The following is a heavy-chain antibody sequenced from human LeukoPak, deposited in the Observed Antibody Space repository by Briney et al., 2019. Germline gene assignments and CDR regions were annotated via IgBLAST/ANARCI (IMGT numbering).Heavy chain of an antibody. CDR1: GGSISSYY. V-gene: IGHV4-59*01. J-gene: IGHJ4*02. D-gene: IGHD3-10*01. CDR2: IYYSGST. Sequence: PSETLSLTCTVSGGSISSYYGSWIRQPPGKGLEWIGYIYYSGSTNYNPSLKSRVTISVDTSKNQFSLMLSSVTAADTAVYYCARPAHYGSGSYPYYFDYWGQGTLVTVSS. CDR3: ARPAHYGSGSYPYYFDY.